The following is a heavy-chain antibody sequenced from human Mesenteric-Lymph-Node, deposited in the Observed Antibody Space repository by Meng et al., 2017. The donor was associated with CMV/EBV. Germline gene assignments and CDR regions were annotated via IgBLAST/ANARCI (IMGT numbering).Heavy chain of an antibody. D-gene: IGHD6-13*01. CDR3: ARASMIAAAGSFDY. V-gene: IGHV1-8*03. J-gene: IGHJ4*02. CDR1: GYTFTSYD. CDR2: MNPNSGNT. Sequence: SGYTFTSYDIDWVRQATGQGLEWMGWMNPNSGNTGYAQKFQGRVTITRNTSISTAYMELSSLRSEDTAVYYCARASMIAAAGSFDYWGQGTLVTVSS.